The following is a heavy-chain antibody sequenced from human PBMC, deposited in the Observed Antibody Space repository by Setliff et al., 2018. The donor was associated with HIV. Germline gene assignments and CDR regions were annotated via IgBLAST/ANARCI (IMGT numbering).Heavy chain of an antibody. J-gene: IGHJ4*02. CDR2: IYSTGDT. CDR1: GGSISNFY. CDR3: AKVRLTMIMMMDYFDQ. V-gene: IGHV4-4*07. D-gene: IGHD3-22*01. Sequence: SETLSLTCSVSGGSISNFYWSWIRQPPGKGLEWVGHIYSTGDTNYNPSLKSRVTLSADTSKNQLSLSLTSVTAADTAVYYCAKVRLTMIMMMDYFDQWGQGTLVTVSS.